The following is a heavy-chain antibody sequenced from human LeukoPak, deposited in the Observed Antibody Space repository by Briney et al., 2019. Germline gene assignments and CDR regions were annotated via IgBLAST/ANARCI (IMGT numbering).Heavy chain of an antibody. CDR1: GYTFTSYY. CDR3: ARDLMVPNDAFDI. CDR2: INPSGGST. D-gene: IGHD6-13*01. V-gene: IGHV1-46*01. Sequence: ASVKVSCKASGYTFTSYYMHWVRQATGQGLEWMGIINPSGGSTSYAQKFQGRVTMTRDTSTSTVYMELSSLRSEDTAVYYCARDLMVPNDAFDIWGQGTMVTVSS. J-gene: IGHJ3*02.